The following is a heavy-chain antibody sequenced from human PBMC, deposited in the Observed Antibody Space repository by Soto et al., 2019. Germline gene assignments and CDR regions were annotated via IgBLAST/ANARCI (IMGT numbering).Heavy chain of an antibody. Sequence: SLRLSCAASGFSFSSYAMHWVRQAPGKGLEWVAVISNDGNVKKYADSVKGRFTISRDNSKNTLFLQMNSLRPEDAAVYYCARVHARYYYYGMDVWGQGTTVTVSS. J-gene: IGHJ6*02. CDR2: ISNDGNVK. CDR1: GFSFSSYA. V-gene: IGHV3-30-3*01. CDR3: ARVHARYYYYGMDV.